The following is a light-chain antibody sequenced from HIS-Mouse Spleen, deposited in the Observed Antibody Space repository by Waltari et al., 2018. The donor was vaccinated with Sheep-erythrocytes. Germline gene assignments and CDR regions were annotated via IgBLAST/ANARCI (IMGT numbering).Light chain of an antibody. Sequence: QSALTQPASVSGSPGQSITISCTGTSSDDGSSNLFSWYQPHPGKAPKLMIYEGSKRPSGVSNRFSGSKSGNTASLTISGLQAEDEADYYCCSYAGSSTWVFGGGTKLTVL. CDR1: SSDDGSSNL. V-gene: IGLV2-23*01. CDR2: EGS. CDR3: CSYAGSSTWV. J-gene: IGLJ3*02.